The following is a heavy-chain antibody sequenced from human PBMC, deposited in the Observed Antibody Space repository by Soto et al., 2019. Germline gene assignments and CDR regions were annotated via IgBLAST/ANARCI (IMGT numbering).Heavy chain of an antibody. J-gene: IGHJ6*02. CDR1: GYTFTGYY. D-gene: IGHD4-17*01. CDR2: ISPNSGGT. Sequence: GASVKVSCKASGYTFTGYYIQWVRQAPGHGLEWMGRISPNSGGTNYAQKFQGWVTMTRDTSISTAYMELSRLRSDDTAIYYCARDLVVLGLRAYGMDVWGQGTTVTVSS. CDR3: ARDLVVLGLRAYGMDV. V-gene: IGHV1-2*04.